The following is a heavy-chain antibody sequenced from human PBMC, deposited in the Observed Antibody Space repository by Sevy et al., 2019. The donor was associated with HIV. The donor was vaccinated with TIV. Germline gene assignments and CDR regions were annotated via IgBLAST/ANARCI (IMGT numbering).Heavy chain of an antibody. CDR1: GGTIVSSGHY. D-gene: IGHD5-12*01. Sequence: SETLSLTCSVSGGTIVSSGHYWGWIRQTPGKGLEWIGSIYYNGHTYYNPSLNSRLTISIDTSKNQFSLNLSSVTAADTAIYFCAREAGGYDYDYGMDVWGQWTTVTDSS. CDR2: IYYNGHT. CDR3: AREAGGYDYDYGMDV. V-gene: IGHV4-39*02. J-gene: IGHJ6*02.